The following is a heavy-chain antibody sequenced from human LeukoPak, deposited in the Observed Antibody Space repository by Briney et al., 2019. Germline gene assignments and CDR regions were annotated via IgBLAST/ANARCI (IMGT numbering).Heavy chain of an antibody. CDR3: GRRRYYDNSGYLE. J-gene: IGHJ1*01. CDR1: GDSVSRSDSY. V-gene: IGHV4-39*01. CDR2: VYYSARN. D-gene: IGHD3-22*01. Sequence: SETLSLTCTIFGDSVSRSDSYWDWIRQPAGKGLEWIGTVYYSARNNYSHSLKSRVTISIDMYNTQFSLILISVTAADTELYFWGRRRYYDNSGYLEWGQGTLVTVSS.